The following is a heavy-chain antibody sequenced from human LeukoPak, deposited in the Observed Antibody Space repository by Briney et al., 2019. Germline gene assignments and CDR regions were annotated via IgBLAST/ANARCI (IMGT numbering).Heavy chain of an antibody. CDR2: INYSGST. D-gene: IGHD3-16*01. CDR1: GVSVTSGSYY. CDR3: ARSETGEWLPVDS. V-gene: IGHV4-61*01. Sequence: AETLSLTCTVSGVSVTSGSYYWSWIRQPPGKGLEWIGYINYSGSTNYNPSLKSRVSISIDTSKNQFSLKLSSVTAADTAVHYCARSETGEWLPVDSWGQGTLVTVSS. J-gene: IGHJ4*02.